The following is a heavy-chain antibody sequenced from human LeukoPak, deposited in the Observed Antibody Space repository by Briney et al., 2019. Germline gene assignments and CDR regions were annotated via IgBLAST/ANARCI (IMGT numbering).Heavy chain of an antibody. Sequence: GGSLRLSCAASGFTFSDYYMSWIRQAPGKGLEWVSYISSSGSTIYYADSLKGRFTISRDNAKNSLYLQMNSLRAEDTAVYYCASRELRTQGAFDFWGQGTMITVSS. V-gene: IGHV3-11*01. CDR1: GFTFSDYY. CDR3: ASRELRTQGAFDF. CDR2: ISSSGSTI. J-gene: IGHJ3*01. D-gene: IGHD1-7*01.